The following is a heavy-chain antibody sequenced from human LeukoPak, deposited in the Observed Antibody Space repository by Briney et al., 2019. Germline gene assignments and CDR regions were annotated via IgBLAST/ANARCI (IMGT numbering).Heavy chain of an antibody. Sequence: PGGSLRLSCAASGFTFSSYGMHWVRQAPGKGLEWVALISYHGGNKYYADSVKGRFTISRDNSENTLHLQMNSLRVEDTAVYYCAREHYFYHMDGWGEGTTVTVSS. J-gene: IGHJ6*03. CDR3: AREHYFYHMDG. V-gene: IGHV3-30*03. CDR2: ISYHGGNK. CDR1: GFTFSSYG.